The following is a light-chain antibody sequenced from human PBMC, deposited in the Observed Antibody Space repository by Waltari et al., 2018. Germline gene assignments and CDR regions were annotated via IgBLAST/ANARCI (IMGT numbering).Light chain of an antibody. CDR3: SSYAGSNNLG. V-gene: IGLV2-8*01. CDR2: EVS. Sequence: QSALTQPPSASGSPGQSVTISCPGTSSDVGGYNDGSWYQQHPGKAPKLMIYEVSKRPSGVPDRFSGSKSGNTASLTVSGLQAEDEADYYCSSYAGSNNLGFGGGTKLTVL. J-gene: IGLJ3*02. CDR1: SSDVGGYND.